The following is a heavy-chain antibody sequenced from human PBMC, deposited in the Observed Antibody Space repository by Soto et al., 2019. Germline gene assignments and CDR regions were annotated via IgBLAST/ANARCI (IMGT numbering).Heavy chain of an antibody. CDR3: ARGVDAGVDV. J-gene: IGHJ6*02. Sequence: GASVKVSCKASGYTFTTYDINWVRQATGQGLEWLGWMSPNSGATGYAQKFQGRVTMTRDTSTTTAYMELSNLRSEDTAMYYCARGVDAGVDVWGQGTTVTVSS. CDR1: GYTFTTYD. D-gene: IGHD1-1*01. V-gene: IGHV1-8*01. CDR2: MSPNSGAT.